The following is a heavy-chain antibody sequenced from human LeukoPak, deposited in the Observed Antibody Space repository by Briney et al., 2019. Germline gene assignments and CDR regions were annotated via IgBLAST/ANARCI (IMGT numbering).Heavy chain of an antibody. D-gene: IGHD2-8*01. CDR2: ISSGGSMT. J-gene: IGHJ4*02. Sequence: GGSLRLSCAASGFTFSDYYMGWIRQAPGKGLEWVSYISSGGSMTDYADSVKGRFTISRDNAKNSLYLQMNSLRAEDTAVYYCAREGYGVPFDFWGQGTPVTVSS. V-gene: IGHV3-11*01. CDR3: AREGYGVPFDF. CDR1: GFTFSDYY.